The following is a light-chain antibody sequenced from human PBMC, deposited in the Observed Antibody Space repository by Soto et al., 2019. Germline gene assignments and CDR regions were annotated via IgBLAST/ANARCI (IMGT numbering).Light chain of an antibody. V-gene: IGKV2-28*01. Sequence: DIVMTQSPLSLPVTPGEPASISCRSSQSLLHSNGYNYLDWYLQKTGQSPQLLIYLGSNRASGVPDRFSGSGSGTDFTLKISRVEAEDVGVYYCMEALHTPPTFGQGTKVEIK. CDR1: QSLLHSNGYNY. J-gene: IGKJ1*01. CDR3: MEALHTPPT. CDR2: LGS.